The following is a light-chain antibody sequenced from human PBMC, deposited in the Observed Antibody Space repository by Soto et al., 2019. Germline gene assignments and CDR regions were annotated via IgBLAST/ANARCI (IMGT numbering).Light chain of an antibody. CDR2: EGS. CDR3: CSYAGSSTLV. V-gene: IGLV2-23*03. Sequence: QSALTQPASVSGSPGQSITISCTGTSSDVGTYNLVSWYQQEPGKAPKLMIFEGSKRPSGVSNRFSGSKSGNTASLTISGLQADVEADYYCCSYAGSSTLVFGTGTKVTVL. J-gene: IGLJ1*01. CDR1: SSDVGTYNL.